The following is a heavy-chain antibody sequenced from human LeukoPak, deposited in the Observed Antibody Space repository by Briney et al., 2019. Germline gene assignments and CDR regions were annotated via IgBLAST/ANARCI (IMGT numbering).Heavy chain of an antibody. J-gene: IGHJ5*02. CDR2: IYPGDSDT. CDR1: GYSFTTYW. D-gene: IGHD6-6*01. CDR3: ARSGGIAARPGWFDP. V-gene: IGHV5-51*01. Sequence: GESLKISCKGSGYSFTTYWIGWVRQMPGKGLEWMGIIYPGDSDTRYSPSFQGQVTISADKSISTAYLQWSSLKASDTAMYYCARSGGIAARPGWFDPWGQGTLVTVSS.